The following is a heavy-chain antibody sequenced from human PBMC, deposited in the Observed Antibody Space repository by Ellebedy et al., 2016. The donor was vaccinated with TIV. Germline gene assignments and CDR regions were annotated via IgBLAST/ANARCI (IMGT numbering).Heavy chain of an antibody. J-gene: IGHJ6*02. V-gene: IGHV3-7*01. Sequence: GESLKISCAASGFTFSAYWMTWVRQAPGEGLQWVANIKQDGSEKFYVDSVKGRFTISRDNANNSLFLQMTSLRAEDTAVYYCAKTGFYYYYGMDVWGQGTTVTVSS. CDR2: IKQDGSEK. CDR1: GFTFSAYW. CDR3: AKTGFYYYYGMDV.